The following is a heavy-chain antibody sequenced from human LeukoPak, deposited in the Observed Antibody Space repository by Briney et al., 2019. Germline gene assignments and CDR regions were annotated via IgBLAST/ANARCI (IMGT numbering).Heavy chain of an antibody. J-gene: IGHJ4*02. CDR2: ISSSSSTI. CDR3: ARDLGELHDY. Sequence: GGSLRLSCAASGFTFSSYAMSWVRQAPGKGLEWVSAISSSSSTIYYADSVKGRFTISRDNAKNSLYLQMNSLRAEDTAVYYCARDLGELHDYWGQGTLVTVSS. D-gene: IGHD1-26*01. CDR1: GFTFSSYA. V-gene: IGHV3-48*04.